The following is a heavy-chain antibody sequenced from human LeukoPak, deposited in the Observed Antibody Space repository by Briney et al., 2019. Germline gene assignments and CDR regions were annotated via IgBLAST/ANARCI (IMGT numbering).Heavy chain of an antibody. V-gene: IGHV3-48*03. J-gene: IGHJ4*02. CDR2: ISSSGSTI. Sequence: GGSLRLSCAASGFTFSSYEMNWVRQAPGKGLEWVSYISSSGSTIYYADSVKGRFTISRDNAKNSLYLQINSLRDEDSAVYYCARDQGIFDYWGQGTLVTVSS. CDR3: ARDQGIFDY. CDR1: GFTFSSYE.